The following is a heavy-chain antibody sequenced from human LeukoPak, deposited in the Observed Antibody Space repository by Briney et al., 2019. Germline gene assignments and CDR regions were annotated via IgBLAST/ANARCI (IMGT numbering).Heavy chain of an antibody. J-gene: IGHJ4*02. CDR3: AREGVTAPGDY. CDR2: IRSSGSTI. Sequence: PGGSLTLSCAASGFTFSNYEMNWVRQAPGKGLEWVSHIRSSGSTIYYADSVKGRFTISRDNAKNSLYLQMNSLRAEDTAVYYCAREGVTAPGDYWGQGTLVTVSS. D-gene: IGHD2-21*02. V-gene: IGHV3-48*03. CDR1: GFTFSNYE.